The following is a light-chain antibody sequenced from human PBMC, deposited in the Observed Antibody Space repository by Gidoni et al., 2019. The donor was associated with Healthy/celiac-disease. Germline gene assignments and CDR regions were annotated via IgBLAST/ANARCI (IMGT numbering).Light chain of an antibody. Sequence: DIQMTQPPSSLSASVGDRVTITCRASQSISSYLNWYQQKPGKAPKLLIYAASSLQSGVPSRFSGSGSGTDFTLTISSLQPEDFATYYCQQSYSTPMYTFXQXTKLEIK. CDR3: QQSYSTPMYT. V-gene: IGKV1-39*01. J-gene: IGKJ2*01. CDR2: AAS. CDR1: QSISSY.